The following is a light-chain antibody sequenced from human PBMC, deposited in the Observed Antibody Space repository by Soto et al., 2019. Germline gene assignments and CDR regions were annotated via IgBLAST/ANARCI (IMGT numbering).Light chain of an antibody. CDR2: AAS. CDR3: QQFYRYPLT. J-gene: IGKJ4*01. V-gene: IGKV1-8*01. Sequence: AIRMTQSPSSFSASAGDRVTITCRASQGISSYLAWYQQKPGKAPKLLIYAASTLQTGVPARFSGSGSGTDFTLTISCLQSEDVAPYDCQQFYRYPLTFGGGTKVEIK. CDR1: QGISSY.